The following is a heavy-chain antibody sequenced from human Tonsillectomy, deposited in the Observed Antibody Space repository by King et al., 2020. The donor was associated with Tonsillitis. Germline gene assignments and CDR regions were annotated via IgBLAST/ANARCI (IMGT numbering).Heavy chain of an antibody. CDR3: ARKNGAYDYDY. CDR1: GFTFSDFY. V-gene: IGHV3-11*05. D-gene: IGHD5-12*01. J-gene: IGHJ4*02. Sequence: QLVQSGGGLVKRGGSLRLSCAASGFTFSDFYMTWIRQAPGKGLEWVSYISSSISHTNYADSVKGRFTISRDNVKNSLYLQMISLRAEDTAVYYCARKNGAYDYDYWGQGTLVTVSS. CDR2: ISSSISHT.